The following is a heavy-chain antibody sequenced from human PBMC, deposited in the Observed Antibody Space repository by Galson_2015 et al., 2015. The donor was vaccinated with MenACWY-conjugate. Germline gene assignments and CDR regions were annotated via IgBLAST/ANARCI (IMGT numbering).Heavy chain of an antibody. CDR3: VRASLSIVTTDHHYYMDV. Sequence: SVKVSCKAPRGTLRRFAISWVRQAPGQGLEWMGGVIPVFETTTYAPKFQGRVSITADESTSMAYMEVRSLRADDTAMYYCVRASLSIVTTDHHYYMDVWGTGTTVTVSS. CDR1: RGTLRRFA. J-gene: IGHJ6*03. D-gene: IGHD2-21*01. V-gene: IGHV1-69*13. CDR2: VIPVFETT.